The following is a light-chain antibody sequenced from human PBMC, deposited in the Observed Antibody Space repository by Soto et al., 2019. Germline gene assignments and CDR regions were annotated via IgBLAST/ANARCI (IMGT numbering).Light chain of an antibody. J-gene: IGLJ2*01. CDR2: KNN. V-gene: IGLV1-47*01. Sequence: QSVLPQPPSASGTRGQRVAISCSGSSSNIGSNYVYWYQQLPGTAPNLLIYKNNQRPSGVPDRFSGSKSGTSASLAISGLRSEDEADYYCATWDDSLSGPVFGGGTKLTVL. CDR1: SSNIGSNY. CDR3: ATWDDSLSGPV.